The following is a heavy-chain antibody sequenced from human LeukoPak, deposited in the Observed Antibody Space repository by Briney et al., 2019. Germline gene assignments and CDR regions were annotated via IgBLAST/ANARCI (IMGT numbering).Heavy chain of an antibody. CDR2: INWNGGST. J-gene: IGHJ5*02. D-gene: IGHD2-2*01. Sequence: GGSLRLSCAASGFTFDDYGMSWVRQAPGKGLEWVSGINWNGGSTGYADSVKGRFTISRDNAKNSLYLQMNSLRAEDTALYHCARVDRHCGSTSCYVWNWFDPWGQGTLVTVSS. CDR1: GFTFDDYG. CDR3: ARVDRHCGSTSCYVWNWFDP. V-gene: IGHV3-20*01.